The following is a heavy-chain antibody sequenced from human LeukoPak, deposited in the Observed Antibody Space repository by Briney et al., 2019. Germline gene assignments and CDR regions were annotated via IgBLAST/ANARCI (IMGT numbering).Heavy chain of an antibody. CDR3: ARSRAPPMDTYYFDY. J-gene: IGHJ4*02. D-gene: IGHD3-10*01. CDR2: IYYSGST. Sequence: SETLSLTCTVSGGSISSYYWSWIRQPPGKGLGWIGYIYYSGSTNYNPSLKSRVTISVDTSKNQFSLKLSSVTAADTAVYYCARSRAPPMDTYYFDYWGQGTLVTVSS. V-gene: IGHV4-59*01. CDR1: GGSISSYY.